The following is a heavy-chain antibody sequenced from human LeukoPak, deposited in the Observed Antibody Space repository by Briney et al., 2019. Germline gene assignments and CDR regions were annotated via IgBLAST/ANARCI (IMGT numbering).Heavy chain of an antibody. CDR1: GFTFGSYG. CDR2: ISYDGSNK. Sequence: GGSLRLSCAASGFTFGSYGMHWVRQAPGKGLEWVVVISYDGSNKYYADSVKGRFTISRDNSKNTLYLQMNSLRAEDTAVYYCAKAPYYYYGMDVWGQGTTVTVSS. V-gene: IGHV3-30*18. J-gene: IGHJ6*02. CDR3: AKAPYYYYGMDV.